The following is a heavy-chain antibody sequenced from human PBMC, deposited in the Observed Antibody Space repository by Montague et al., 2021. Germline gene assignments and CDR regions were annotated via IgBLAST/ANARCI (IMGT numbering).Heavy chain of an antibody. V-gene: IGHV4-4*07. D-gene: IGHD1-26*01. CDR1: GDSINTYS. CDR3: ARDTVGASGYFYYYYMDV. J-gene: IGHJ6*03. Sequence: SETLSLTCTVFGDSINTYSWSWIRQPAGKGLEWIRRLSNGGSTNSNPSLKSRVSMSVDTSKNQFSLKLSSVTAADTAVYFCARDTVGASGYFYYYYMDVWGRGTTVTVSS. CDR2: LSNGGST.